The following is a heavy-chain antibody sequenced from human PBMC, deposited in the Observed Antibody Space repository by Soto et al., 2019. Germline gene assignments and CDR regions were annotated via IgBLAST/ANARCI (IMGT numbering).Heavy chain of an antibody. Sequence: GGSLRLSCAASGFTFSDYYMSWIRQAPGKGLEWVSHMSSSGTTIYYADSVKGRFTISRDNAKNSLYLQMNSLRAEDTAVYFCARGLVPAAKTSLNDYWGQGTLVTVST. CDR3: ARGLVPAAKTSLNDY. J-gene: IGHJ4*02. D-gene: IGHD2-2*01. V-gene: IGHV3-11*01. CDR1: GFTFSDYY. CDR2: MSSSGTTI.